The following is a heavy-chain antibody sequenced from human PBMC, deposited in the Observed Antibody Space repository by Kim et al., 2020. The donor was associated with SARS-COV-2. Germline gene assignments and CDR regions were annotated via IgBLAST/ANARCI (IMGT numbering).Heavy chain of an antibody. CDR1: GGSFSGYY. V-gene: IGHV4-34*01. J-gene: IGHJ6*01. CDR2: INHSGST. CDR3: ARARSITIFGVAIELYGM. D-gene: IGHD3-3*01. Sequence: SETLSLTCAVYGGSFSGYYWSWIRQPPGKGLEWIGEINHSGSTNYNPSLKSRVTISVDTSKNQFSLKLRSVTAADTAVYYGARARSITIFGVAIELYGM.